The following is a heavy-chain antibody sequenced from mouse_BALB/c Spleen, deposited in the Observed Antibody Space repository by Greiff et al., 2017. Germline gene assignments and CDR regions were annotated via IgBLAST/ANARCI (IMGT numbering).Heavy chain of an antibody. CDR2: ISSGGGNT. CDR1: GFTFSSYT. V-gene: IGHV5-9*03. J-gene: IGHJ2*01. Sequence: EVKLEESGGGLVKPGGSLKLSCAASGFTFSSYTMSWVRQTPEKRLEWVATISSGGGNTYYPDSVKGRFTISRDNAKNNLYLQMSSLRSEDTALYYCARSSLYGNYFDYWGQGTTLTVSS. CDR3: ARSSLYGNYFDY. D-gene: IGHD6-1*01.